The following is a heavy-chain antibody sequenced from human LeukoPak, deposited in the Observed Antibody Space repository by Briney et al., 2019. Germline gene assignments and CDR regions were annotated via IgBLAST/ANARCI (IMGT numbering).Heavy chain of an antibody. CDR2: ISWNSGSI. J-gene: IGHJ4*02. V-gene: IGHV3-9*03. Sequence: PGGSLRLSCAASGFTFDDYAMHWVRQAPGKGLEWVSGISWNSGSIGYADSVKGRFTISRDNAKNSLYLQMNSLRAEDMASYYCAKGYSGVTHYYFDYWGQGTLVTVSS. CDR3: AKGYSGVTHYYFDY. D-gene: IGHD4-23*01. CDR1: GFTFDDYA.